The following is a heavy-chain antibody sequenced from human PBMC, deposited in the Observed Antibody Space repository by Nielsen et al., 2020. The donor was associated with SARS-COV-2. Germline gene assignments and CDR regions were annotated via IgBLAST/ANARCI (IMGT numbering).Heavy chain of an antibody. CDR2: INHSGST. V-gene: IGHV4-34*01. D-gene: IGHD3-3*01. CDR3: ARVPTIFGVVTKDGAFDI. Sequence: GSLRLSSAVYGGSFSGYYWSWIRQPPGKGLEWIGEINHSGSTNYNPSLKSRVTISVDTSKNQFSLKLSSVTAADTAVYYCARVPTIFGVVTKDGAFDIWGQGTMVTVSS. CDR1: GGSFSGYY. J-gene: IGHJ3*02.